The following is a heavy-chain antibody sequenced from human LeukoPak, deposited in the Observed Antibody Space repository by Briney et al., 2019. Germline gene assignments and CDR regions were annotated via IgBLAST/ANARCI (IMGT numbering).Heavy chain of an antibody. Sequence: SETLSLTCSVSGGSISSYDWSWVRQAPGKGLEWIGYIYRSGGTSYNPSLKSRVTISVDTSRNQFSLKLISVTTADTAVYYCTRLSDIWGQGAMVTVSS. CDR2: IYRSGGT. CDR1: GGSISSYD. CDR3: TRLSDI. J-gene: IGHJ3*02. V-gene: IGHV4-59*01.